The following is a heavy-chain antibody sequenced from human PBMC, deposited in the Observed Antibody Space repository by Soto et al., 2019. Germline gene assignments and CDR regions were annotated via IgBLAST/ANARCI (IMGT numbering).Heavy chain of an antibody. CDR3: ARGPTVTNNWFDP. J-gene: IGHJ5*02. V-gene: IGHV4-34*01. CDR2: INHSGST. CDR1: GGSFSGYY. D-gene: IGHD4-17*01. Sequence: SETLSLTCAVYGGSFSGYYWSWIRQPPGKGLEWIGEINHSGSTNYNPSLKSRVTISVDTSKNQFSLKLSSVTAADTAVYYCARGPTVTNNWFDPWGQGTLVTVSS.